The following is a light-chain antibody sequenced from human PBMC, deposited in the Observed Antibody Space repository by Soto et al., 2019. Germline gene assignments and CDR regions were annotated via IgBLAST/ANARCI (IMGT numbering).Light chain of an antibody. Sequence: EIVLTQSPATLSLSPGDRATLSCRASQSVGSYLGWYQQRPGQAPRLLIYDASNRATGIPARFSGSGSGTDFTLPISSLDPEDFAVYYCQQRSAWPSTVGGGTKVEIK. V-gene: IGKV3-11*01. CDR2: DAS. CDR1: QSVGSY. J-gene: IGKJ4*01. CDR3: QQRSAWPST.